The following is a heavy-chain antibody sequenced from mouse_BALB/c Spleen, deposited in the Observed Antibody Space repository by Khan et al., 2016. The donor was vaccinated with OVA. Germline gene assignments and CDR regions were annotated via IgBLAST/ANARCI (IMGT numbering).Heavy chain of an antibody. D-gene: IGHD2-4*01. J-gene: IGHJ3*01. CDR2: INPSTSYT. V-gene: IGHV1-7*01. CDR3: GRRGNDYAWFAY. CDR1: GYTFTNYW. Sequence: QVRLQQSGAELAKPGASVKMSCKASGYTFTNYWMLWVKQRPGQGLEWIGYINPSTSYTEYNPKFKDKATLTAANSSHTAYMQLSSLTSEDAAGYYCGRRGNDYAWFAYWGQGTLVTVSA.